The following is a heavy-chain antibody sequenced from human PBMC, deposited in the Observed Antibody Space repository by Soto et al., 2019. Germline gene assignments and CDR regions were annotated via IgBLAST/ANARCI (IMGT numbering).Heavy chain of an antibody. V-gene: IGHV4-59*01. Sequence: PSETLSLTCTVSGGSISSYYWSWIRQPPGKGLEWIGYIYYSGSTNYNPSLKSRVTISVDTSKNQFSLKLSSVTAADTAVYYCARGAHYYYYMDVWGKGTKVTVSS. CDR3: ARGAHYYYYMDV. CDR2: IYYSGST. J-gene: IGHJ6*03. CDR1: GGSISSYY.